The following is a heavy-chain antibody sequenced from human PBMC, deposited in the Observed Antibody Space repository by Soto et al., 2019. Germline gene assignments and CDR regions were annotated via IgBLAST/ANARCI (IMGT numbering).Heavy chain of an antibody. CDR1: GGSISSGGYY. Sequence: LSLTCTVSGGSISSGGYYWSWIRQHPGKGLEWIGYIYYSGSTYYNPSLKSRVTISVDTSKNQFSLKLSSVTAADTAVYYCARRFQDCSGGRCYSYIQHRGQGTQDTGSS. V-gene: IGHV4-31*03. J-gene: IGHJ1*01. D-gene: IGHD2-15*01. CDR2: IYYSGST. CDR3: ARRFQDCSGGRCYSYIQH.